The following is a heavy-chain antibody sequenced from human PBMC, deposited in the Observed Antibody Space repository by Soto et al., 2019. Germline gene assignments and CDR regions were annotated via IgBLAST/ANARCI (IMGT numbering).Heavy chain of an antibody. J-gene: IGHJ6*02. Sequence: QLQLQESGPRLVKPSETLSLTCSVSGGSISSSSYSWGWIRQPPGKGLEWIGTIYYSGSTHYNPSLEARVALPADTPNRQSSLRLSSVTAADAAVYYCGRQPGHCGSTTCFGYYSVDVWGQGTTVTVS. CDR3: GRQPGHCGSTTCFGYYSVDV. D-gene: IGHD2-2*01. CDR1: GGSISSSSYS. V-gene: IGHV4-39*01. CDR2: IYYSGST.